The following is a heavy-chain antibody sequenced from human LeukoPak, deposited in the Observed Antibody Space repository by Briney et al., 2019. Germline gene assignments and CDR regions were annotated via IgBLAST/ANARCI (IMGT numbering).Heavy chain of an antibody. CDR3: ARDSGTIPFDY. J-gene: IGHJ4*02. V-gene: IGHV1-3*01. CDR1: GYTLTSYA. Sequence: ASVKVSCKASGYTLTSYAMHWVRQAPGQRLEWMGWINAGNGNAKYSQKFQGRVTITRDTSASTAYMELSSLRSEDTAVYYCARDSGTIPFDYWGQGTLVTVSS. D-gene: IGHD1-1*01. CDR2: INAGNGNA.